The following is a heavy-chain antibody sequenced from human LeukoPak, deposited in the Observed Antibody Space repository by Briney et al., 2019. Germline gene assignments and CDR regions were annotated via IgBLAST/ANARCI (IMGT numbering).Heavy chain of an antibody. Sequence: SQTLSLTCAISGDSVFSIYAAWNWIRQSPSRGLEWLGRTYYRSRWSNDYGVSVKSRITINPDTSKNQFSLQLSSVTPEDTAVYYCARASFRAFDIWGQGTMVAVSS. CDR1: GDSVFSIYAA. J-gene: IGHJ3*02. CDR2: TYYRSRWSN. CDR3: ARASFRAFDI. V-gene: IGHV6-1*01.